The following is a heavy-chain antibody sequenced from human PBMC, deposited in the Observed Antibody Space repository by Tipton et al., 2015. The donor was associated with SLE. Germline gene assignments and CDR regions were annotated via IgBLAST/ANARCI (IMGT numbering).Heavy chain of an antibody. D-gene: IGHD1-7*01. CDR1: GYSISSNYY. J-gene: IGHJ3*01. V-gene: IGHV4-38-2*01. CDR2: VSHSGDT. CDR3: ARALITGTARGIFDF. Sequence: LRLSCAVSGYSISSNYYWGWIRQPPGKGLEWIGSVSHSGDTYYNPSLKSRVTISIDTSKNQFSLNLNSVTAADTAVYYCARALITGTARGIFDFWGQGTLVTVSS.